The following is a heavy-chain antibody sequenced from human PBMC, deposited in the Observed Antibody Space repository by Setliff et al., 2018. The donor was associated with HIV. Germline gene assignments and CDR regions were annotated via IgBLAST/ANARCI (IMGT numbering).Heavy chain of an antibody. D-gene: IGHD3-10*01. V-gene: IGHV1-3*02. Sequence: ASVKVSCKASGYTFTTSSLHWVRQAPGHSLEWMGWSNVGNGDTKYSPELQGRISITRDTSANTAYMELSSLRSDDTAVYFCARGALLAVFDFDHWGQGTQVTVSS. CDR1: GYTFTTSS. J-gene: IGHJ4*02. CDR3: ARGALLAVFDFDH. CDR2: SNVGNGDT.